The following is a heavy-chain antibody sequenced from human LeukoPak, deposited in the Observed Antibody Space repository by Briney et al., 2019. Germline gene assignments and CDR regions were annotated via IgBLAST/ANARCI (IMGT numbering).Heavy chain of an antibody. CDR3: ARGQYYYGSGSYLRQYNWFDP. Sequence: SETLSLTCAVYGGSFSGYYWSWIRQPPGKGLEWIGEINHSGSTNYNPSLKSRVTISVDTSKNQFSLKLSSVTAADTAVYYCARGQYYYGSGSYLRQYNWFDPWGQGTLVTVSS. CDR1: GGSFSGYY. D-gene: IGHD3-10*01. J-gene: IGHJ5*02. V-gene: IGHV4-34*01. CDR2: INHSGST.